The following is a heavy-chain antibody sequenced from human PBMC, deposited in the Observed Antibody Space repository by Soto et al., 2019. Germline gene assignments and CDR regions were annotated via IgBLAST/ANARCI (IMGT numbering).Heavy chain of an antibody. CDR1: GFTVSSNY. Sequence: GGSLRLSCAASGFTVSSNYMSWVRQAPGKGLEWVSVIYSGGSTYYADSVKGRFTISRDNSKNTLYLQMNSLRAEDTAVYYCAREMRVCGYSGSPQGRCYYYMDVWGKGTTVTVSS. J-gene: IGHJ6*03. V-gene: IGHV3-66*01. CDR3: AREMRVCGYSGSPQGRCYYYMDV. D-gene: IGHD5-12*01. CDR2: IYSGGST.